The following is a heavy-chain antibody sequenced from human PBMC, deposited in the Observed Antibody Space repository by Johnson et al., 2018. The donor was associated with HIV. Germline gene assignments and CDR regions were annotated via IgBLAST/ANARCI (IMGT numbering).Heavy chain of an antibody. CDR3: ARVTSPVTTARYGAFDI. J-gene: IGHJ3*02. V-gene: IGHV3-15*01. Sequence: MLLVESGGGLVHPGGSLRLSCTASGFTVSTNYMSWVRQAPGKGLEWVGRIKSNTDGGTPDYAAPVKGRFTISRDDSKNTLYLLMNSLKTEDTAVYYCARVTSPVTTARYGAFDIWGQGTMVTVSS. D-gene: IGHD4-17*01. CDR2: IKSNTDGGTP. CDR1: GFTVSTNY.